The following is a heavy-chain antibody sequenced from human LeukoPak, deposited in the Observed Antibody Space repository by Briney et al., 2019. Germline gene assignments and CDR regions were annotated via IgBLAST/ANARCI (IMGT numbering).Heavy chain of an antibody. CDR1: KRSFSGYY. D-gene: IGHD2-21*02. V-gene: IGHV4-34*01. CDR3: VRGRIVVVTAIRPEAFDI. J-gene: IGHJ3*02. Sequence: SETLSLTCAVYKRSFSGYYWSWIRQPPGKGLEWIGEINHSGSTNYNPSLKSRVSISEDTSKNQYSLRLTSVTAADTAVYYCVRGRIVVVTAIRPEAFDIWGQGTLVTVSS. CDR2: INHSGST.